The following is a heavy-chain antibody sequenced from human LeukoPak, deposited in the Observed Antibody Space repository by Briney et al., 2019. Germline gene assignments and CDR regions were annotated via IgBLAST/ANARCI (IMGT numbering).Heavy chain of an antibody. CDR1: GYTLTELS. CDR2: FDPEDGET. CDR3: ATVLYLYDSSGYYPY. Sequence: GASVKVSCKVSGYTLTELSMHWARQAPGKGLEWMGGFDPEDGETIYAQKFQARVTMTEDTSADTAYMELSSLRSEDTAVYYCATVLYLYDSSGYYPYWGQGTLVTVSS. D-gene: IGHD3-22*01. V-gene: IGHV1-24*01. J-gene: IGHJ4*02.